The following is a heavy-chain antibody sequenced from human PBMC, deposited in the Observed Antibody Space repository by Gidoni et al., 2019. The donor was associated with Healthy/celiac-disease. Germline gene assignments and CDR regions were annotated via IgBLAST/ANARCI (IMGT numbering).Heavy chain of an antibody. CDR3: AKGLFPSSGGLPNWFDP. J-gene: IGHJ5*02. D-gene: IGHD2-15*01. V-gene: IGHV3-23*01. CDR2: ISGSGGST. Sequence: EVQLSEPGGGLVPPGRSLSTSCPAPALTLTTLAMSWVRQAPGKGLEWVSAISGSGGSTYSADSVKGRFTISRDNSKNTLYLQMNSLRAEDTAVYYCAKGLFPSSGGLPNWFDPWGQGTLVTVSS. CDR1: ALTLTTLA.